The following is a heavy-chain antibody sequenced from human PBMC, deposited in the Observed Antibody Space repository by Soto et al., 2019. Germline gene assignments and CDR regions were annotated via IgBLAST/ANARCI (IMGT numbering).Heavy chain of an antibody. D-gene: IGHD3-9*01. CDR3: ERGQYPDVLTGYRNGVFAY. Sequence: TLEPQCVPWTVVDGTIINHGGSWILQTPGKGLEWIGYIYYSGSTNYNPSPKSRVTISVDTPKNQFSLKMTSVTSADTAVYYCERGQYPDVLTGYRNGVFAYWGQGTLVIVSS. V-gene: IGHV4-59*11. CDR1: DGTIINHG. CDR2: IYYSGST. J-gene: IGHJ4*02.